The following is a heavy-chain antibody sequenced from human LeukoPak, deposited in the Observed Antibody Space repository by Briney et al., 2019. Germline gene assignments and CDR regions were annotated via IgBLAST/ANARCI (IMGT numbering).Heavy chain of an antibody. CDR1: GFTFSSYS. CDR3: ARDPPGDTAMAPLDY. V-gene: IGHV3-48*04. CDR2: ISSSSSTI. D-gene: IGHD5-18*01. J-gene: IGHJ4*02. Sequence: GGSLRLSCAASGFTFSSYSMNWVRQAPGKGLEWVSYISSSSSTIYYADSVKGRFTISRDNAKNSLYLQMNSLRAEDTAVYYCARDPPGDTAMAPLDYWGQGTLVTVSS.